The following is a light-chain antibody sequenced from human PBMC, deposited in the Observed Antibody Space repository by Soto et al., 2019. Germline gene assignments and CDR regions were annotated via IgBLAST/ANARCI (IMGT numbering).Light chain of an antibody. CDR3: QSFDSSLRAYV. CDR2: NNL. CDR1: SSNFGAGYE. V-gene: IGLV1-40*01. Sequence: QSALTQPPSVSGAPGQRVTISCTGSSSNFGAGYEVHWYKQLPGTAPTLVIFNNLNRPSGVPERFSGSKSGTSASLVISRLQAEDEADYYCQSFDSSLRAYVFGSGTKVTVL. J-gene: IGLJ1*01.